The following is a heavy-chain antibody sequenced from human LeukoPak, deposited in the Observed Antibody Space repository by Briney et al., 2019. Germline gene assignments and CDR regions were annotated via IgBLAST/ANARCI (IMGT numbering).Heavy chain of an antibody. CDR2: ISGSGGST. V-gene: IGHV3-23*01. J-gene: IGHJ3*02. D-gene: IGHD6-13*01. Sequence: GGSLRLSCAASGFTFSSYAMSWVRQAPGKGLEWVSAISGSGGSTYYADSVKGRFTISRDNSKNTLYLQMNSLRAEDTAVYYCAKVYMSSSWGVGPGFDIWGQGTMVTVSS. CDR3: AKVYMSSSWGVGPGFDI. CDR1: GFTFSSYA.